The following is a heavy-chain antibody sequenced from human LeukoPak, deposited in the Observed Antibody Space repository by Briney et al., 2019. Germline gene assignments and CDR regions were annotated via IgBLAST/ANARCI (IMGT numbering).Heavy chain of an antibody. Sequence: PGGSLRLSCAASGFPFSNFWMTWVRQAPGKGLEGVANIRQDGNEKYYVDSVKGRFTISRDNARNSLYLQMNSLRAEDTAVYYCVREYYYGSGSYYNGYWGQGTLVTVSS. J-gene: IGHJ4*02. V-gene: IGHV3-7*04. CDR2: IRQDGNEK. CDR1: GFPFSNFW. D-gene: IGHD3-10*01. CDR3: VREYYYGSGSYYNGY.